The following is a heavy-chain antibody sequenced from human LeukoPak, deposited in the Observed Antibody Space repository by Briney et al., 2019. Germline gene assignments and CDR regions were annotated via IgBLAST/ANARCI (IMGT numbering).Heavy chain of an antibody. CDR3: ARDKIVGATYFDY. Sequence: PGGSLRLSCAASGFTFSIYWMSWVRQAPGKGLEWVANIKQDGSEKNYVDSVKGRFTISRDNAKNSLYLQMNSLRAEDTAVYYCARDKIVGATYFDYWGQGTLVTVSS. V-gene: IGHV3-7*01. D-gene: IGHD1-26*01. CDR1: GFTFSIYW. J-gene: IGHJ4*02. CDR2: IKQDGSEK.